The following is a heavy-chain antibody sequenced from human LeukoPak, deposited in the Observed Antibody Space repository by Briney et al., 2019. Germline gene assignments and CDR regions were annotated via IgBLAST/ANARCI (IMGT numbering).Heavy chain of an antibody. Sequence: ATLTLSCKASGYTFTDYYMHWVQQAPGKGLEWMGRVDPGDGETIYAEKFQGRVTITADTSTDTAYMELSSLRSEDTAVYYCATVNRRGRWLRFLGHYYYMDVWGKGTTVTV. D-gene: IGHD3-3*01. CDR1: GYTFTDYY. CDR2: VDPGDGET. CDR3: ATVNRRGRWLRFLGHYYYMDV. V-gene: IGHV1-69-2*01. J-gene: IGHJ6*03.